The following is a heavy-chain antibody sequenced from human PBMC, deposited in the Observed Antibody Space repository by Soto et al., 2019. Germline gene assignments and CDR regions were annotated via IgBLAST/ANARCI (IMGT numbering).Heavy chain of an antibody. V-gene: IGHV1-69*12. J-gene: IGHJ3*02. CDR2: IIPIFGTA. CDR1: GGTFSSYA. D-gene: IGHD3-3*01. Sequence: QVQLVQSGAEVKKPGSSVKVSCKASGGTFSSYAISWVRQAPGQGLEWMGGIIPIFGTANYAQKFQGRVTITADESTSTAYMELSSLRSEDTAVYSCASIMYDFWSRYSPRRDAFDIWGQGTMVTVSS. CDR3: ASIMYDFWSRYSPRRDAFDI.